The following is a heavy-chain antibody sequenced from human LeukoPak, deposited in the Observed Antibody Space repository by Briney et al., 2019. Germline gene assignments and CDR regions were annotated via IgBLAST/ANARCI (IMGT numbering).Heavy chain of an antibody. CDR2: ISSSSSYI. CDR3: AKDSRGPDY. CDR1: GFTFSSYS. D-gene: IGHD3-10*01. V-gene: IGHV3-21*04. Sequence: GGSLRLSCAASGFTFSSYSMNWVRQAPGKGLEWVSSISSSSSYIYYADSVKGRFTISRDNSKNTLSLQMNSLRAEDTALYYCAKDSRGPDYWGQGTLLTVSS. J-gene: IGHJ4*02.